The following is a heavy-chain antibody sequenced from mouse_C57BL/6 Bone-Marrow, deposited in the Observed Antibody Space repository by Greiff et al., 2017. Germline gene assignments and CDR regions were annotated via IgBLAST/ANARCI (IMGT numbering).Heavy chain of an antibody. Sequence: QVQLQQPGAELVRPGTSVKLSCKASGYTFTSYWMHWVKQRPGQGLEWIGVIDPSDSYTNYNQKFKGKATLTVDTSSSTAYMQLSSLTSEDSAVYYCARSYDYDWFADWGQGTLVTVSA. CDR2: IDPSDSYT. CDR3: ARSYDYDWFAD. CDR1: GYTFTSYW. J-gene: IGHJ3*01. V-gene: IGHV1-59*01. D-gene: IGHD2-4*01.